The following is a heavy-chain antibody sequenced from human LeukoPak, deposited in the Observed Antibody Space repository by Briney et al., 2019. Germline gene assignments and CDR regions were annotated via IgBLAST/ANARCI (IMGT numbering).Heavy chain of an antibody. J-gene: IGHJ4*02. CDR2: IYYSGST. Sequence: SETLSLTCTVSGGSISSYYWIWIRQPPGKGLEWIGHIYYSGSTNYNLSLKSRVTISVDTSKHQFSLKLSSVTAADTAVYYCARTYGSGSFFIDYWGQGTLVTVSS. V-gene: IGHV4-59*01. D-gene: IGHD3-10*01. CDR3: ARTYGSGSFFIDY. CDR1: GGSISSYY.